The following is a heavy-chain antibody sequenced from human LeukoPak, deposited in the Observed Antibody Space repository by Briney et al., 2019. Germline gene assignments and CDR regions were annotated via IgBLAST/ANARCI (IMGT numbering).Heavy chain of an antibody. CDR3: ARAVYYYDSSARYYFDY. J-gene: IGHJ4*02. Sequence: SETLSLTCTVSGGSIRSYYWSWIRQPPGKGLEWIGYIYYSGSTYYNPSLKSRVTISVDTSKNQFSLKLSSVTAADTAVYYCARAVYYYDSSARYYFDYWGQGTLVTVSS. CDR1: GGSIRSYY. CDR2: IYYSGST. V-gene: IGHV4-30-4*08. D-gene: IGHD3-22*01.